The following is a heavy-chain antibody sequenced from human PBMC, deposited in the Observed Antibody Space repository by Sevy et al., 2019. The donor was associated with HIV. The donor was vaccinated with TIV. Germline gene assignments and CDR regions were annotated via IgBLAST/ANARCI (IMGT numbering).Heavy chain of an antibody. D-gene: IGHD5-18*01. CDR1: GGSFSGYY. Sequence: SETLSPTCAVYGGSFSGYYWSWIRQPPGKGLEWVGEINHSGSTNYNPSLKSRVTISVDTSKNKFSLKLSSVTAADTAVYYCARRLRGYSYGTFDYWGQGTLVTVSS. V-gene: IGHV4-34*01. CDR2: INHSGST. J-gene: IGHJ4*02. CDR3: ARRLRGYSYGTFDY.